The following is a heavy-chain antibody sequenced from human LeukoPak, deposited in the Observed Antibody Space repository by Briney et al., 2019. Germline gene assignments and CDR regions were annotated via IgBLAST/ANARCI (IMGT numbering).Heavy chain of an antibody. CDR3: ARDYCSSTSCYGVFYYFDY. J-gene: IGHJ4*02. Sequence: PGGSLRLSCAASGFTFSSYAMQRVRQAPGKGLEWVAVISYDGSNKYYADSVKGRFTISRDNPKNTLYLQMNSLRAEDTAVYYCARDYCSSTSCYGVFYYFDYWGQGTLVTVSS. V-gene: IGHV3-30-3*01. CDR1: GFTFSSYA. CDR2: ISYDGSNK. D-gene: IGHD2-2*01.